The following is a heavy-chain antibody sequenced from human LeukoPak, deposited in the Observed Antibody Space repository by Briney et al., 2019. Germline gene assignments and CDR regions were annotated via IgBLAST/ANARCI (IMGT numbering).Heavy chain of an antibody. Sequence: GGSLRLPCAASEFIFSSYGMHWVRQAPGKGLEWVTSLWYDGTNKYHADSVKGRFTISRDNSQSTLYLQMNSLRAEDTAVYYCARARNNYDSSGYSALDYWGQGTLVTVSS. CDR2: LWYDGTNK. CDR1: EFIFSSYG. V-gene: IGHV3-33*01. D-gene: IGHD3-22*01. J-gene: IGHJ4*02. CDR3: ARARNNYDSSGYSALDY.